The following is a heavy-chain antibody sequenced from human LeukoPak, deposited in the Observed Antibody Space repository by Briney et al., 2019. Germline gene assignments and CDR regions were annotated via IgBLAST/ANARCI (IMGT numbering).Heavy chain of an antibody. D-gene: IGHD6-19*01. Sequence: GGSLRLSCAASGFTFSSYEMTWVRQAPGKGLEWVSNISSSDTTIHYADSVKGRFTISRDNARNSPYLQMNSLRDEDTAVYYCARERYSSGWYVGYYYYGMDVWGQGTTVTVSS. CDR2: ISSSDTTI. CDR1: GFTFSSYE. CDR3: ARERYSSGWYVGYYYYGMDV. J-gene: IGHJ6*02. V-gene: IGHV3-48*03.